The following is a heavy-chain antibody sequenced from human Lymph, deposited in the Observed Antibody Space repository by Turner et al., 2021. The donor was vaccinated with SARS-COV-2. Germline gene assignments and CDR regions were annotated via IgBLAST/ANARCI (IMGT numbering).Heavy chain of an antibody. J-gene: IGHJ4*02. CDR2: ISYDGSNT. CDR1: GFTFSNYA. D-gene: IGHD1-26*01. V-gene: IGHV3-30-3*01. CDR3: ARGLSGNYYFFDY. Sequence: QVQLVESGGGVVQPGRYVRLTCEASGFTFSNYAMHWVRQAPGKGLEWVALISYDGSNTYYADSVKGRFTISRDNSKNTLSLQMNSLRAEDTAVYYCARGLSGNYYFFDYWGQGTLVTVSS.